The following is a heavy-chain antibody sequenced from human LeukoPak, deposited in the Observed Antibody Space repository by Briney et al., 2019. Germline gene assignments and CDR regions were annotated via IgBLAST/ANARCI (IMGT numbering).Heavy chain of an antibody. CDR3: TRDLGGLASY. J-gene: IGHJ4*02. V-gene: IGHV3-74*01. CDR1: GFTFSDYW. Sequence: PGGSLRLSCAASGFTFSDYWMHWVRHTPGKGLVWVSRVNRDGSITSYADSVKGRFTISRDNAMHKLYLQMNGLRVEDTAVYYCTRDLGGLASYWGQGTLVTVSS. D-gene: IGHD3/OR15-3a*01. CDR2: VNRDGSIT.